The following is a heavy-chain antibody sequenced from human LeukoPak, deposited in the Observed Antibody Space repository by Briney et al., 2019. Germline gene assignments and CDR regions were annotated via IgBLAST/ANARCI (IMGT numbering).Heavy chain of an antibody. CDR2: ISGSGGST. J-gene: IGHJ4*02. CDR3: AKLSPQQWLVLGDYFDY. V-gene: IGHV3-23*01. Sequence: PGRSLRLSCAASGFTFSSYAMHWVRQAPGKGLEWVSAISGSGGSTYYADSVKGRFTISRDNSKNTLYLQMNSLRAEDTAVYYCAKLSPQQWLVLGDYFDYWGQGTLVTVSS. CDR1: GFTFSSYA. D-gene: IGHD6-19*01.